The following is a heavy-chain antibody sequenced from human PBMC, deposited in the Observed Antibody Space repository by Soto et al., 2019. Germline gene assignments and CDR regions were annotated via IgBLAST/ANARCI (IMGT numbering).Heavy chain of an antibody. Sequence: GGSLRLSCAASGFTFSSHNMNWVRQAPGKGLEWVSWISSSSNYIYYSDLVKGRFTISRDNAKDSLYLQMNSLRVEDTAVYYCARFIWFGELLSSGMDVWGQGTTVTVSS. D-gene: IGHD3-10*01. CDR1: GFTFSSHN. CDR2: ISSSSNYI. J-gene: IGHJ6*02. CDR3: ARFIWFGELLSSGMDV. V-gene: IGHV3-21*01.